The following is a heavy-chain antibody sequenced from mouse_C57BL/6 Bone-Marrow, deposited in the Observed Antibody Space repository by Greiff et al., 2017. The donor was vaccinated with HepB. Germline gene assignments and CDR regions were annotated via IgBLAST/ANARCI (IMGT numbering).Heavy chain of an antibody. J-gene: IGHJ3*01. D-gene: IGHD1-1*01. CDR2: ISSGSSTI. Sequence: EVQLVESGGGLVKPGGSLKLSCAASGFTLSDYGMHWVRQAPEKGLEWVAYISSGSSTIYYADTVKGRFTISRDNAKNTLFLQMTSLRSEDTAMYYCARPCYYGSSPWFAYWGQGTLVTVSA. V-gene: IGHV5-17*01. CDR1: GFTLSDYG. CDR3: ARPCYYGSSPWFAY.